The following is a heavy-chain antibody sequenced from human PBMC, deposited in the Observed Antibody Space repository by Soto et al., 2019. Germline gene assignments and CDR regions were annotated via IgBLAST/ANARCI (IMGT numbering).Heavy chain of an antibody. Sequence: NPSETLSLTCAVSGGSISSSNWWSWVRQPPGKGLEWIGEIYHSGSTNYNPSLKSRVTISVDKSKNQFSLKLSSVTAADTAVYYCARVYDSSEYAFDIWGQGTMVTVSS. CDR2: IYHSGST. V-gene: IGHV4-4*02. CDR1: GGSISSSNW. J-gene: IGHJ3*02. D-gene: IGHD3-22*01. CDR3: ARVYDSSEYAFDI.